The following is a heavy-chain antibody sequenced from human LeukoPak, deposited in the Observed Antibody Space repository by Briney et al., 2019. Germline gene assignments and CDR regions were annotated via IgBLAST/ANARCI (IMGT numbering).Heavy chain of an antibody. J-gene: IGHJ5*02. D-gene: IGHD3-10*01. CDR3: ARTYYYGSGSSYFDP. CDR1: GGSISSSNW. Sequence: SETLSLTCAVSGGSISSSNWWSWVRQPPGKGLEWIGEIYHSGSTNYNPSLKSRVTISVDTSKNQFSLNPTSVTAADTAVYYCARTYYYGSGSSYFDPWGQGTLVTVSS. CDR2: IYHSGST. V-gene: IGHV4-4*02.